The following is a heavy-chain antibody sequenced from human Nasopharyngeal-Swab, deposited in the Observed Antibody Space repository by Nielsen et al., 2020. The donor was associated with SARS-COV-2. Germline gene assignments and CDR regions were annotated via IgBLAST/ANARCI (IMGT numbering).Heavy chain of an antibody. CDR3: ARGIGGIAAPFFDY. D-gene: IGHD6-13*01. CDR1: GYTFNTYA. CDR2: INAGNGNT. V-gene: IGHV1-3*01. J-gene: IGHJ4*02. Sequence: ASVKVSCKASGYTFNTYAMHWMRQAPGQRLEWMGWINAGNGNTEYSQKFQGRVTITRDTSASTAYMELSSLRSEDTAVYYCARGIGGIAAPFFDYWGQGTLVTVSS.